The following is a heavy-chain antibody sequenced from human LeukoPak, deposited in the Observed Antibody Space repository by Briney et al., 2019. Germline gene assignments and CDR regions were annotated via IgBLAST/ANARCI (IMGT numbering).Heavy chain of an antibody. CDR2: INHSGGT. D-gene: IGHD5-18*01. Sequence: SETLSLTCAVYGGSFSGYYWSWIRQPPGKGLEWIGEINHSGGTNYNPSLKSRVTISVDTSKNQFSLKLSSVTAADTAVYYCASTTMGTYYFDYWGRGTLVTVSS. J-gene: IGHJ4*02. CDR1: GGSFSGYY. V-gene: IGHV4-34*01. CDR3: ASTTMGTYYFDY.